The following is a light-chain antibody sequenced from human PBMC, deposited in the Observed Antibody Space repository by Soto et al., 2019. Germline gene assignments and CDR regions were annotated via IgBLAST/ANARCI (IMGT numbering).Light chain of an antibody. J-gene: IGLJ1*01. CDR2: TNN. CDR1: SSSIGSTA. V-gene: IGLV1-44*01. Sequence: QSVLTQPPSASGTPGQRVTISCSGSSSSIGSTAVNWYQQLPRTAPKVLIYTNNQRPSGVPDRFSGSKSGTSASLAISGLQSEDEADYYCAAWDGSLNVYVFGTGTKRTVL. CDR3: AAWDGSLNVYV.